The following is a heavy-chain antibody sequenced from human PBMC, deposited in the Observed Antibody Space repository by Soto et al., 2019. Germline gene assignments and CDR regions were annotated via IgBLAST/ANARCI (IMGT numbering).Heavy chain of an antibody. CDR2: INPKSGGT. V-gene: IGHV1-2*04. D-gene: IGHD2-8*01. Sequence: ASVKVSCKASGYSFTDYHIHWVRQARGQGLEWLGRINPKSGGTSTAQKFQGWVTMTTDTSISTASMELTRLTSDDMAIYYCARGDSTDCSIGVCSFFYNHDMDVWGQGTAVTVSS. CDR3: ARGDSTDCSIGVCSFFYNHDMDV. CDR1: GYSFTDYH. J-gene: IGHJ6*02.